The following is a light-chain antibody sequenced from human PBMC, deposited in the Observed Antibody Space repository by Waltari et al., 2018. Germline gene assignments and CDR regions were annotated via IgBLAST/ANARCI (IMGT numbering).Light chain of an antibody. CDR3: QQYYSSPYT. CDR1: PTVLYNSNNRTY. Sequence: DFVMTQSPASLALSLGERATIHCKTSPTVLYNSNNRTYLNWYQQKPGQPAKLLFYWASPRESGVPDRFSASGSGTDFTLTISRLQPEDVAIYYCQQYYSSPYTFGQGTRLEIK. V-gene: IGKV4-1*01. J-gene: IGKJ2*01. CDR2: WAS.